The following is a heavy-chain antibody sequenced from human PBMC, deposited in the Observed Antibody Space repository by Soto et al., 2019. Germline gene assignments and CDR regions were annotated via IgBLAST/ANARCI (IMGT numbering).Heavy chain of an antibody. CDR3: ARDKIFGVDYYYYGMDV. CDR2: IYYSGST. V-gene: IGHV4-31*03. D-gene: IGHD3-3*01. CDR1: GGSISSGGYY. J-gene: IGHJ6*02. Sequence: SSETLSLTCTVSGGSISSGGYYWSWIRQHPGKGLEWIGYIYYSGSTYYNPSLKSRVTISVDTSKNQFSLKLSSVTAADTAVYYCARDKIFGVDYYYYGMDVWGQGTTVTVSS.